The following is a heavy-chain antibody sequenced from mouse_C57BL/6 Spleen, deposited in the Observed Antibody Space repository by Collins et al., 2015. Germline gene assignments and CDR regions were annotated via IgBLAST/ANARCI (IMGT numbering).Heavy chain of an antibody. D-gene: IGHD2-1*01. CDR1: GYSITSDYA. CDR3: ARHGNYAWFAY. CDR2: ISYSGST. Sequence: DVQLQESGPGLVKPSQSLSLTCTVTGYSITSDYAWNWIRQFPGNKLEWMGYISYSGSTSYNPSLKSRISITRDTSKNQFFLQLNSVTTEDTATYYCARHGNYAWFAYWGQGTLVTVSA. J-gene: IGHJ3*01. V-gene: IGHV3-2*02.